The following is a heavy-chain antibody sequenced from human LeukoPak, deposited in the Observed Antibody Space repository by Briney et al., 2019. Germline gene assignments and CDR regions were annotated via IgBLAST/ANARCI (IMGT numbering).Heavy chain of an antibody. D-gene: IGHD5-18*01. J-gene: IGHJ4*02. CDR2: ISWNSGSI. CDR1: GFTFSNYW. Sequence: GGSLRLSCAASGFTFSNYWMHWVRQAPGKGLEWVSGISWNSGSIGYADSVKGRFTISRDNAKNSLYLQMNSLRAEDTALYYCAKGRGYSYGYGSVDYWGQGTLVTVSS. CDR3: AKGRGYSYGYGSVDY. V-gene: IGHV3-9*01.